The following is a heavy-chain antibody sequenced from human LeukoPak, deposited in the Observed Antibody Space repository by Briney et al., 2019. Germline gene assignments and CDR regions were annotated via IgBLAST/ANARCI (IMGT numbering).Heavy chain of an antibody. Sequence: PSETLSLTCTVSGGSISPYYWSWIRQPPGKGLEWIGYVYYSGSTNYNPSLKSRVTISVDTSKSQFSLKLTSVTAADTAVYYCARQGSGNYLSPVNYWGQGTLVTVSS. CDR1: GGSISPYY. J-gene: IGHJ4*02. D-gene: IGHD1-26*01. CDR2: VYYSGST. V-gene: IGHV4-59*01. CDR3: ARQGSGNYLSPVNY.